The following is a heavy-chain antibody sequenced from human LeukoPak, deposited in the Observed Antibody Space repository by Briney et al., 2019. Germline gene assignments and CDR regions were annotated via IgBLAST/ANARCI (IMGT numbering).Heavy chain of an antibody. CDR1: GFTFSTYA. D-gene: IGHD2-8*01. CDR3: AKDRSDNNTWYAGSH. CDR2: ISGSGDST. J-gene: IGHJ4*02. Sequence: GGSLRLSCAASGFTFSTYAMSWVRQAPGKGLEWVSGISGSGDSTYYVDSVKGRFTISRDNSKNTLYLQMSSLSAEDSAVYYCAKDRSDNNTWYAGSHWGQGPLVTVSS. V-gene: IGHV3-23*01.